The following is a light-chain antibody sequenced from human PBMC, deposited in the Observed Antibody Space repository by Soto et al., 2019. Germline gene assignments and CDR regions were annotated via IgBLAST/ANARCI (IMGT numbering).Light chain of an antibody. CDR1: SSDVGSYNL. V-gene: IGLV2-23*02. J-gene: IGLJ3*02. CDR2: EAT. CDR3: GAYAGSGTVV. Sequence: QSVLTQPASVSGSPEQSITISCTGTSSDVGSYNLVSWYQQHPGKAPKVMIYEATKRPSGVSNRFSGSKSGNTASLTISGLQAEDEADYYCGAYAGSGTVVFGGGTKLTGL.